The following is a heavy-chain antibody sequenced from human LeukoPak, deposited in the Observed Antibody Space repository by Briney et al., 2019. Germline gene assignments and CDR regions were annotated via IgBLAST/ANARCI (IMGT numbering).Heavy chain of an antibody. CDR2: IKQDGSEK. CDR1: EFTISGYW. V-gene: IGHV3-7*05. D-gene: IGHD3-22*01. Sequence: GGSLRLSCAASEFTISGYWMSWVRQAPGKGLEWVANIKQDGSEKFYVDSVKGRFTISRDNAKNSVFLQLNSLRAEDTAVYYCARAPSSGYYFFDAFDIWGRGTMVTVSS. J-gene: IGHJ3*02. CDR3: ARAPSSGYYFFDAFDI.